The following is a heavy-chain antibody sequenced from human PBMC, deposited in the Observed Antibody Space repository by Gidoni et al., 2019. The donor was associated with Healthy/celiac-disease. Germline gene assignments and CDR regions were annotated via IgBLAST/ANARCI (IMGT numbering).Heavy chain of an antibody. J-gene: IGHJ6*02. CDR3: ARVGPRVRGVIIKGGVDYYYYGMDV. Sequence: QVQLVASGGGVVQPGRSLRLSCAASGFTFRRYGMHWVRPARGKGLGVVAVIWYDGSNKYYADSVKGRFTISRDNSKNTLYLQMNSLRAEDTAVYYCARVGPRVRGVIIKGGVDYYYYGMDVWGQGTTVTVSS. CDR2: IWYDGSNK. V-gene: IGHV3-33*01. D-gene: IGHD3-10*01. CDR1: GFTFRRYG.